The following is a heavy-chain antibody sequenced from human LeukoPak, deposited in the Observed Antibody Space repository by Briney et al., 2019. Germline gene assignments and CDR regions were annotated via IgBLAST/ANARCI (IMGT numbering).Heavy chain of an antibody. CDR3: ARERNFYYFDY. Sequence: PGGSLRLSCAASGFTFNDYTMTWVRQAPGKGLEWVSSITGDCNYIFYADSVKGRFTISRDNAQNSLFLELNSLRGEGTAVYYCARERNFYYFDYWGQGALVTVSS. J-gene: IGHJ4*02. D-gene: IGHD3-3*01. CDR1: GFTFNDYT. CDR2: ITGDCNYI. V-gene: IGHV3-21*01.